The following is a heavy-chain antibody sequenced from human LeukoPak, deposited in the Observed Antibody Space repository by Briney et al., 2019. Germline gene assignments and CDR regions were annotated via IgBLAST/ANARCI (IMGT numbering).Heavy chain of an antibody. D-gene: IGHD3-3*01. V-gene: IGHV4-59*01. J-gene: IGHJ4*02. Sequence: PSETLSLTCTVSGGSISSYYWSWIRQPPGKGLEWIGYIYYSGSTNYNPSLKSRVTISVDTSKNQFSLKLSSVTAADTAVYYCVSTDFWSGYVLDYWGQGTLVTVSS. CDR3: VSTDFWSGYVLDY. CDR1: GGSISSYY. CDR2: IYYSGST.